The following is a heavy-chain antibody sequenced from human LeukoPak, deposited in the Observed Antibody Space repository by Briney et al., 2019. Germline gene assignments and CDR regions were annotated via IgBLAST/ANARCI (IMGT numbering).Heavy chain of an antibody. Sequence: GGSLRLSCVGSGVTFSTYWMHWVRQAPGKGLVWVSRVKSDGSTTTYAGSVKGRFTISRDNAKNTLYLQMNSLRAEDTAVYYCARGDPGHFDYWGQGTLVTVSS. CDR3: ARGDPGHFDY. V-gene: IGHV3-74*03. D-gene: IGHD2-21*02. CDR1: GVTFSTYW. J-gene: IGHJ4*02. CDR2: VKSDGSTT.